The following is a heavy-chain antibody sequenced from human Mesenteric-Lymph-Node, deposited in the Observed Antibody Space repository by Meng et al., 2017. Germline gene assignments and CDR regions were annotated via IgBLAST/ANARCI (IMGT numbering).Heavy chain of an antibody. J-gene: IGHJ4*02. CDR3: ARDLSGVGSQDGY. CDR2: IRSKAYGGTT. D-gene: IGHD3-10*01. V-gene: IGHV3-49*04. CDR1: GFTFGDYA. Sequence: GGSLRLSCTASGFTFGDYAMSWVRQAPGKGLEWVGFIRSKAYGGTTEYAASVKGRFTISRDESKNSLFLQMNSLKTEDTAVYYCARDLSGVGSQDGYWGQGTLVTVSS.